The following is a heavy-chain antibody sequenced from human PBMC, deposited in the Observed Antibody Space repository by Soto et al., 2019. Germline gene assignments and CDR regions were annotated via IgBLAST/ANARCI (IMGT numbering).Heavy chain of an antibody. CDR1: GGTFSSYA. CDR2: IIPIFGTA. J-gene: IGHJ6*02. CDR3: ARDRMTAVAGATSDYYYYYGMDV. V-gene: IGHV1-69*13. D-gene: IGHD6-19*01. Sequence: SVKVSCKASGGTFSSYAISWVRQAPGQGLEWVGGIIPIFGTANYAQKFQGRVTITADESTSTAYMELSSLRSEDTAVYYCARDRMTAVAGATSDYYYYYGMDVWGQGTTVTVSS.